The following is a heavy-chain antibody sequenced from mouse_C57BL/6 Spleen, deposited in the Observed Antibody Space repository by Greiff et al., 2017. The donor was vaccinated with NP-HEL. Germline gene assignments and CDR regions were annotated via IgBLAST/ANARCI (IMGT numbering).Heavy chain of an antibody. J-gene: IGHJ4*01. CDR3: ARSYYEEEDAMDS. Sequence: VQLQQSGAELAKPGASVKLSCKASGYTFTSYWMHWVKQRPGQGLEWIGYINPSSGYTTYNQTFKDKATLTADKSSSTAYMQLSSLTYEDSAVYYCARSYYEEEDAMDSWGQGTSVTVAS. D-gene: IGHD2-10*01. V-gene: IGHV1-7*01. CDR1: GYTFTSYW. CDR2: INPSSGYT.